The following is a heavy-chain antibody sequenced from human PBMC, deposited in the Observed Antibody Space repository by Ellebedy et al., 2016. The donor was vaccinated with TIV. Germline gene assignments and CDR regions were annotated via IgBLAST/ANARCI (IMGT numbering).Heavy chain of an antibody. Sequence: AASVKVSCKASGYTFTDYFMHWVRQAPGQGLEWMGIINPSGNSPDYAQKFQGRVTLTRDTSTSTVYMELSSLRSEDTAVYYCARDQAGAYYYDSGSYSSGYYYMDVWGKGTTVTVSS. CDR3: ARDQAGAYYYDSGSYSSGYYYMDV. CDR2: INPSGNSP. J-gene: IGHJ6*03. CDR1: GYTFTDYF. V-gene: IGHV1-46*01. D-gene: IGHD3-10*01.